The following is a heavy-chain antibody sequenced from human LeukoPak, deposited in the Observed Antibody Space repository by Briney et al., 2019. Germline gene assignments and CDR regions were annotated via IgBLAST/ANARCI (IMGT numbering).Heavy chain of an antibody. CDR2: ISYDGSNK. CDR3: ARAVRTTVTTSSSPHDAFDI. D-gene: IGHD4-11*01. V-gene: IGHV3-30-3*01. CDR1: GFTFSSYA. J-gene: IGHJ3*02. Sequence: GRSLRLSCAASGFTFSSYAMHWVRQAPGKGLEWVAVISYDGSNKYYADSVKGRFTISRDNSKNTLYLQMNSLRAEDTAVYYCARAVRTTVTTSSSPHDAFDIWGQGTMVTVSS.